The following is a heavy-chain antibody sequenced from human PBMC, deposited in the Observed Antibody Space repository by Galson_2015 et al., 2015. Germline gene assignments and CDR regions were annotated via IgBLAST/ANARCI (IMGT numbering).Heavy chain of an antibody. CDR1: GFTFSSYA. D-gene: IGHD6-13*01. Sequence: SLRLSCAASGFTFSSYAMSWVRQAPGKGLEWVSAISGSGGSTYYADSVKGRFTISRDNSKNTLYLQMNSLRAEDTAVYYCAKDCFSSCQANYCDYYRMVVCRQRTTATVSS. CDR2: ISGSGGST. CDR3: AKDCFSSCQANYCDYYRMVV. V-gene: IGHV3-23*01. J-gene: IGHJ6*02.